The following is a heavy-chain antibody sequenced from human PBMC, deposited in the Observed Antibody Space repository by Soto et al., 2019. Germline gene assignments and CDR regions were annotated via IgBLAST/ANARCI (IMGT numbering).Heavy chain of an antibody. V-gene: IGHV4-31*03. CDR2: IHHNGNS. Sequence: QVQLQESGPGLVKPSQTLSLTCTVSGGSISSGAFYWSWVRQPPGKGLEWIGYIHHNGNSYHNLSLRSRLNISLDTSKNQFSLNLTSVTAADTALYYCARVSATGTRWFDPWGQGTLVTVSS. CDR3: ARVSATGTRWFDP. J-gene: IGHJ5*02. D-gene: IGHD1-26*01. CDR1: GGSISSGAFY.